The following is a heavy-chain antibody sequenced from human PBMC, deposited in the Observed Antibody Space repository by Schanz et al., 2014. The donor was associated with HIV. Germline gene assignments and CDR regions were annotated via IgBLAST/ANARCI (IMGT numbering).Heavy chain of an antibody. CDR3: ARDGCPHIKIEICAAAYYGMDV. D-gene: IGHD6-25*01. CDR1: RLTFSGYS. V-gene: IGHV3-21*01. CDR2: ISSSSSYI. Sequence: EVQLVESGGGLVKPGGSLRLACAGSRLTFSGYSMNWVRQAPGKGLEWVSSISSSSSYIFYADSVKGRFTISRDNANNSLYLQMNSLRAEDTAVYFCARDGCPHIKIEICAAAYYGMDVWGQGTTVSVSS. J-gene: IGHJ6*02.